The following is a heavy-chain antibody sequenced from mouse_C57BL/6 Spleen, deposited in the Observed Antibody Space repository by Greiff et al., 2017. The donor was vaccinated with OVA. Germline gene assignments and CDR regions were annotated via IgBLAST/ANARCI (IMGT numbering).Heavy chain of an antibody. CDR1: GYTFTSYW. D-gene: IGHD3-2*02. CDR3: ARSQLRLPFAY. V-gene: IGHV1-69*01. Sequence: QVQLQQSGAELVMPGASVKLSCKASGYTFTSYWMHWVKQRPGQGLEWIGEIDPSDSYTNYNQKFKGKSTLTVDKSSSTAYMQLSSLTSEDSAVYYCARSQLRLPFAYWGQGTLVTVSA. CDR2: IDPSDSYT. J-gene: IGHJ3*01.